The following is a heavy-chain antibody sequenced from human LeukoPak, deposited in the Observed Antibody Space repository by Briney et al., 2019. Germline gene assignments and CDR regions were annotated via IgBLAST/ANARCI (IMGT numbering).Heavy chain of an antibody. J-gene: IGHJ4*02. CDR3: TRAGEAVAGKPFDY. D-gene: IGHD6-19*01. CDR1: GFTFSGSA. CDR2: IRSKANSYAT. Sequence: GGSLRLSCAASGFTFSGSAMHWVRRASGKGLEWVGRIRSKANSYATAYAASVKGRFTISRDDSKNTAYLQMNSLKTEDTAVYYCTRAGEAVAGKPFDYWGQGTLVTVSS. V-gene: IGHV3-73*01.